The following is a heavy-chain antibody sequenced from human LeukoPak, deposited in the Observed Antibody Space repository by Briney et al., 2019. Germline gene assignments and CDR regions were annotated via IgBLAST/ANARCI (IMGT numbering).Heavy chain of an antibody. V-gene: IGHV3-21*01. Sequence: GGSLRLSCAASGFTFSSYSMNWVRQAPGKGLEWVSSISSSSSYIYYADSVKGRFTISRDNARNSLYLQMNSLRAEDTAVYYCARDRYGSGSAPYYFDYWGQGTLVTVSS. CDR1: GFTFSSYS. J-gene: IGHJ4*02. CDR2: ISSSSSYI. CDR3: ARDRYGSGSAPYYFDY. D-gene: IGHD3-10*01.